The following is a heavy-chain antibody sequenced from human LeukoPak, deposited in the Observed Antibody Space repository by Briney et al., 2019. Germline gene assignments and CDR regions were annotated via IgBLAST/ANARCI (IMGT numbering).Heavy chain of an antibody. CDR1: GFTFDDYA. CDR2: ISWNSGSI. D-gene: IGHD3-10*01. J-gene: IGHJ4*02. V-gene: IGHV3-9*03. Sequence: SGGSLRLSCAASGFTFDDYAMHWVRQAPGKGLEWVSGISWNSGSIGYADSVKGRFTISRDNAKNSLYLQMNSLRAEDMALYYCAKGGSMVRGTAFDYWGQGTLVTVSS. CDR3: AKGGSMVRGTAFDY.